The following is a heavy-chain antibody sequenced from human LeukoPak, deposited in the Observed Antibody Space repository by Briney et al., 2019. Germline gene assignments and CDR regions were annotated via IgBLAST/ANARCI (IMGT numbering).Heavy chain of an antibody. D-gene: IGHD5-18*01. J-gene: IGHJ4*02. Sequence: GSLRLSCAASEFTFSSYSMNWVRQPPGKGLEWIGSIYYSGSTYYNPFLKSRVIISVDTSKNQFSLKLSSVTAADTAVYYCASLSGNGYDYWGQGTLVTVSS. CDR1: EFTFSSYSMN. CDR3: ASLSGNGYDY. CDR2: IYYSGST. V-gene: IGHV4-39*01.